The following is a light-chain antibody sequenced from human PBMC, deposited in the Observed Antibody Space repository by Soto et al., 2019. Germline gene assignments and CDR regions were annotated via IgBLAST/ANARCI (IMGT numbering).Light chain of an antibody. CDR3: QTWDSSTGV. Sequence: ELTQPPSVSVSPGQTASITCSGDELGDKYVCWYQQKPGQSPVMVIYEDRKRPSGIPERFSGSNSGNTATLTISGTQTMDEADYYCQTWDSSTGVFGTGTKVTVL. CDR1: ELGDKY. V-gene: IGLV3-1*01. J-gene: IGLJ1*01. CDR2: EDR.